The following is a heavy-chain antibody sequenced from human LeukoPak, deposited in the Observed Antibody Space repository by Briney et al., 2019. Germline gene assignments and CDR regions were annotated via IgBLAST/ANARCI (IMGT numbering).Heavy chain of an antibody. Sequence: GGSLRLSCAAPGFTFSSYGMHWVRHAPGKGLEWVAAISYDGSNKYYADYVKGRFTISRDNSKNTLYLQMNSLRVEDTAVYYCAPEGDGYILFDYWGQGTLVTVSS. J-gene: IGHJ4*02. V-gene: IGHV3-30*03. D-gene: IGHD5-24*01. CDR2: ISYDGSNK. CDR1: GFTFSSYG. CDR3: APEGDGYILFDY.